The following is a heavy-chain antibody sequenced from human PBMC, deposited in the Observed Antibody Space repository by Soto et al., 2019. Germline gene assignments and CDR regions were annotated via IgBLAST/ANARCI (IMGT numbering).Heavy chain of an antibody. V-gene: IGHV3-33*08. CDR1: GFTFSSYA. CDR3: ARASFKPHYSGYDLGFDY. Sequence: QVQLVESGGGVVQPGRSLRLSCAASGFTFSSYAMHWVRQAPGKGLEWVAVIWYDGSNKYYADSVKGRFTISRDNSKNTLYLQMNSLRAEDTAVYYCARASFKPHYSGYDLGFDYWGQGTLVTVSS. D-gene: IGHD5-12*01. CDR2: IWYDGSNK. J-gene: IGHJ4*02.